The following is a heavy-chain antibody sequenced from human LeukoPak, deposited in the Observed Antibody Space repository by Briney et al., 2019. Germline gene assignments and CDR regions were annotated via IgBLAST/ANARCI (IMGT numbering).Heavy chain of an antibody. Sequence: AGYLRLSCAASGFTFRSYWMSWVPQAPGKGLEWVVNINQGGSVQYYMDSVKGRYTICRDGAKNSLYGQMDGLRDRDTSLYCARVVFSCLILDYWGQGTVVTVSS. CDR2: INQGGSVQ. D-gene: IGHD2-21*01. V-gene: IGHV3-7*01. CDR3: ARVVFSCLILDY. J-gene: IGHJ4*02. CDR1: GFTFRSYW.